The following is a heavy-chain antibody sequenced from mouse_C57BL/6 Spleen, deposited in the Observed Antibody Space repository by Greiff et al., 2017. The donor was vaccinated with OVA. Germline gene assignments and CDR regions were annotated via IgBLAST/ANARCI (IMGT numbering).Heavy chain of an antibody. CDR3: TRGGYYGSSYFDY. V-gene: IGHV1-5*01. D-gene: IGHD1-1*01. CDR1: GYTFTSYW. Sequence: VQLQQSGTVLARPGASVKMSCKTSGYTFTSYWMHWVKQRPGQGLEWIGAIYPGNSDTSYNQKFKGKAKLTAVTSASTAYMELSSLTNEDSAVDYGTRGGYYGSSYFDYWGQGTTLTVSS. CDR2: IYPGNSDT. J-gene: IGHJ2*01.